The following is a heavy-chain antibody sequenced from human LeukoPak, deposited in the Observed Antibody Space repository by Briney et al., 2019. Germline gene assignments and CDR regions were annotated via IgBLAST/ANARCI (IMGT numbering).Heavy chain of an antibody. V-gene: IGHV4-39*01. D-gene: IGHD6-19*01. CDR1: GGSISSSSYY. CDR2: IYYSGST. CDR3: AGPRRVPLIAVAGSFDY. Sequence: SETLSLTCTVSGGSISSSSYYWGWIRQPPGKGLEWIGSIYYSGSTYYNQSLKSRVTISVDTPKNQFSLKLSSVTAADTAVYYCAGPRRVPLIAVAGSFDYWGQGTLVTVSS. J-gene: IGHJ4*02.